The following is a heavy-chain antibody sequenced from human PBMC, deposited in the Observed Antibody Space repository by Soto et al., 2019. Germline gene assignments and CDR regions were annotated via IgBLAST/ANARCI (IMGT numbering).Heavy chain of an antibody. D-gene: IGHD3-10*01. J-gene: IGHJ5*02. CDR1: GFTVSSNY. Sequence: EVQLVESGGGLVQPGGSLRLSCAASGFTVSSNYMSWVRQAPGKGLEWVSVIYSGGSTYYADSVQGRFTISRDNSKNTLYLQMNSLRAEDTAVYYCASVGWSWFGEPHNWFDPWGQGTLVTVSS. CDR3: ASVGWSWFGEPHNWFDP. V-gene: IGHV3-66*01. CDR2: IYSGGST.